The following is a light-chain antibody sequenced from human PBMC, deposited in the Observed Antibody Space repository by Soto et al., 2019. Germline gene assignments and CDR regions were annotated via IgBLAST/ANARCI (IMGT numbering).Light chain of an antibody. CDR1: QSISSNF. Sequence: EIVWTQSQGTLSLSPGEVATLSCRASQSISSNFLAWYQQKRGQAPRLLIHGASNRATGIPDRFSGSGSGTDFTLTINRLEPEDFAVYYCQQYGSSPITFAQGTRLEIK. J-gene: IGKJ5*01. CDR3: QQYGSSPIT. CDR2: GAS. V-gene: IGKV3-20*01.